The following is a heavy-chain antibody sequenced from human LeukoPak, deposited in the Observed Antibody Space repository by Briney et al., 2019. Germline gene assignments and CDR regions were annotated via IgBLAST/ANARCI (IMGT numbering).Heavy chain of an antibody. J-gene: IGHJ5*02. CDR2: IIPVLGIA. Sequence: GASVKVSCKASGGTFSSYAISWVRQAPGQGLEWMGRIIPVLGIANYAQKFQGRVTITADKATSTAYMELSSLRSEDTAVYYCASLGTSGSYYTSEFDPWGQGTLVTVSS. D-gene: IGHD3-10*01. V-gene: IGHV1-69*04. CDR1: GGTFSSYA. CDR3: ASLGTSGSYYTSEFDP.